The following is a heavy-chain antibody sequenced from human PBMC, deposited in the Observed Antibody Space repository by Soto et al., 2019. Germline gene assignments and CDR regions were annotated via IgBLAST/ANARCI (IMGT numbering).Heavy chain of an antibody. CDR1: GFTFSSYG. Sequence: GGSLRLSCAASGFTFSSYGMHWVRQAPGKGLEWVAVIWYDGSNKYYADSVKGRFTISRDNSKNTLYLQMNSLRAEDTGVYYCARDRHDYGDYVFDYWGQGTLVTVSS. D-gene: IGHD4-17*01. J-gene: IGHJ4*02. V-gene: IGHV3-33*01. CDR2: IWYDGSNK. CDR3: ARDRHDYGDYVFDY.